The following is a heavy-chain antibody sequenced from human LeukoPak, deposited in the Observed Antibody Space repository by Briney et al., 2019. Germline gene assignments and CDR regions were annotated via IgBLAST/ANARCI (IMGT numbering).Heavy chain of an antibody. CDR1: GGTFGNYG. D-gene: IGHD3-10*01. CDR3: ARERLARGADYWYFDL. CDR2: LIPALGTA. Sequence: SVKVSCKASGGTFGNYGITWVRQGPRQGLEWLGGLIPALGTANFAPRFQGRVTMTTEDSKTTAYMEVTSLTSDDTAIYYCARERLARGADYWYFDLWGRGTLVTVSS. V-gene: IGHV1-69*05. J-gene: IGHJ2*01.